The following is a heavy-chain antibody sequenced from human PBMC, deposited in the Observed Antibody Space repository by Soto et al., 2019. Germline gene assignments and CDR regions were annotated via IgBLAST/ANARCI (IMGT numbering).Heavy chain of an antibody. V-gene: IGHV3-21*01. Sequence: EVQLVESGGGLVKPGGSLRLSCAGSGFTFRIYTLHWVRQAPGKGLEWVSSITSSSTYIYYADSVKGRFTISRDNAKSSVSLQLTSLRGEDTAVYDCESGNSGGLHDAVAIWGQWTMVSVS. J-gene: IGHJ3*02. CDR3: ESGNSGGLHDAVAI. D-gene: IGHD1-26*01. CDR1: GFTFRIYT. CDR2: ITSSSTYI.